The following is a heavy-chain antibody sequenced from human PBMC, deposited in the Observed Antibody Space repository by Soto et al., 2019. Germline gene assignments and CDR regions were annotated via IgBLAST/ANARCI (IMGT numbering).Heavy chain of an antibody. D-gene: IGHD7-27*01. V-gene: IGHV1-18*01. CDR2: ISPYNGNT. CDR3: ARGPSGDKVDY. J-gene: IGHJ4*02. Sequence: ASVKVSCKASGYTFATYGISWVRQAPGQGLEWVGWISPYNGNTNYAQKLQGRVTMTTDTSTTTAYMELRSLRSDDTAVYYCARGPSGDKVDYWGQGTLVTVSS. CDR1: GYTFATYG.